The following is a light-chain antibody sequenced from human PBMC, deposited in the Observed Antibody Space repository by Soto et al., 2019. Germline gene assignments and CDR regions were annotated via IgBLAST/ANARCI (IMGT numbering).Light chain of an antibody. V-gene: IGKV3-20*01. CDR3: QQYGISPRT. CDR1: QSVSSSY. J-gene: IGKJ1*01. Sequence: EILLTQSPGTLSLSPGERATLSCRASQSVSSSYLAWYQQKPGQAPRLLIYGTSTRATGIPDRFSGSGSGTDFSLSISRLEPEDFAVYYCQQYGISPRTFG. CDR2: GTS.